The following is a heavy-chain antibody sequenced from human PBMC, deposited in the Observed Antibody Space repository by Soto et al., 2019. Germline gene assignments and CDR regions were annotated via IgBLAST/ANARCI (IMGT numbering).Heavy chain of an antibody. CDR3: ARGGGDSSGYYDFDY. V-gene: IGHV1-69*10. D-gene: IGHD3-22*01. J-gene: IGHJ4*02. CDR1: GGTFSSYA. Sequence: ASVKVSCKASGGTFSSYAISWVRQAPGQGLEWMGGIIPILGIANYAQKFQGRVTITADKSTSTAYMELSSLRSEDTAVYYCARGGGDSSGYYDFDYWGQGTLVTVSS. CDR2: IIPILGIA.